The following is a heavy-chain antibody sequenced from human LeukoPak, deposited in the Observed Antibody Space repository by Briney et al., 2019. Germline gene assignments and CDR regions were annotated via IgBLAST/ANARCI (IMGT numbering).Heavy chain of an antibody. Sequence: ASVKVSCKASGYTFTGYYMHRVRQAPGHGLEWMGWINPNSGDTNYAQKFQGRVTMTRDTPISTAYMELSRLTSDDTAMYYCARDRTSGYNWFDPWGQGTLVTVSS. V-gene: IGHV1-2*02. CDR1: GYTFTGYY. D-gene: IGHD3-22*01. J-gene: IGHJ5*02. CDR3: ARDRTSGYNWFDP. CDR2: INPNSGDT.